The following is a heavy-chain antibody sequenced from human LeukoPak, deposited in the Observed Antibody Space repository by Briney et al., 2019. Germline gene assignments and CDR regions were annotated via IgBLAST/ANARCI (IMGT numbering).Heavy chain of an antibody. V-gene: IGHV3-30*02. CDR3: AKDGSSPFGY. D-gene: IGHD6-6*01. CDR1: GFTFSSYD. J-gene: IGHJ4*02. CDR2: MRYDGSDE. Sequence: GGSLRLSCVVSGFTFSSYDMHWVRQAPGKGLEWVAFMRYDGSDEYYGDSVKGRLTIFRDNSKNTLYLQMNSLRVEDTAVYYCAKDGSSPFGYWGQGTLVTVSS.